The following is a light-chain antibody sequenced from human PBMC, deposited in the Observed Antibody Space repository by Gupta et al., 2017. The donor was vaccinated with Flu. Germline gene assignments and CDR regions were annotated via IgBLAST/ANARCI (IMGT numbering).Light chain of an antibody. CDR3: CSFAGSYTLV. Sequence: QSALPQPRSVSGSPGQSVTISCTGSTSDIGAYDYVSWFQQHPGKAPKLIIYDVTKRSSGVPARFSGSKSANTASLTISALQAEDEAEYHCCSFAGSYTLVFGGGTKLTVL. J-gene: IGLJ2*01. V-gene: IGLV2-11*01. CDR2: DVT. CDR1: TSDIGAYDY.